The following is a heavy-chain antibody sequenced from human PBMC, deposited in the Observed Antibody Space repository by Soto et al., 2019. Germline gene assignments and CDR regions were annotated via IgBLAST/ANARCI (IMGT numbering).Heavy chain of an antibody. D-gene: IGHD3-10*02. CDR2: ISGSGGST. Sequence: EVQLLESGGGLVQPGGSLRLSCAASGFTFSSYAMSWVRQAPGKGLEWVSAISGSGGSTYYADSVKGRFTISRDNSKNTLYLQMNSLRAEDTAVYYGAKGVYVPNDAFDIWGQGTMVTVSS. V-gene: IGHV3-23*01. J-gene: IGHJ3*02. CDR1: GFTFSSYA. CDR3: AKGVYVPNDAFDI.